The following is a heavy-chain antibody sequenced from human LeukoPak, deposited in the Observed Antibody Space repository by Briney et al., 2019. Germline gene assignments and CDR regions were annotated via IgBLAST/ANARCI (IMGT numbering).Heavy chain of an antibody. J-gene: IGHJ4*02. D-gene: IGHD3-16*01. CDR3: ARDQSSRPLGY. V-gene: IGHV3-7*01. CDR2: IKDDGSDK. Sequence: GGSLRLSCAASGFSISIYWMSWVRQAPGKGLEWVANIKDDGSDKYYVDSVKGRFTISRDNAKNSLYLQMNSLRVEDTAVYYCARDQSSRPLGYWGQGTLVTVFS. CDR1: GFSISIYW.